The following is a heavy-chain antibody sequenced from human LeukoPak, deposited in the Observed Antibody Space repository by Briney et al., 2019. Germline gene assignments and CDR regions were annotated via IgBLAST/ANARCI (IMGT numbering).Heavy chain of an antibody. V-gene: IGHV3-30-3*01. CDR2: ISYDGSNK. Sequence: GGSLRLSCAASGFTFSSYAMHWVRQAPGKGLEWVAVISYDGSNKYYADSVTGRFTISRDNSGNTLYLQMNSLRGDDTAVYYCAKDVGKWESLHFFDYWGQGTLVTVSS. D-gene: IGHD1-26*01. J-gene: IGHJ4*02. CDR3: AKDVGKWESLHFFDY. CDR1: GFTFSSYA.